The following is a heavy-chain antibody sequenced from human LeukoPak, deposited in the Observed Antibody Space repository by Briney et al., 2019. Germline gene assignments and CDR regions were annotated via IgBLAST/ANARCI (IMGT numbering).Heavy chain of an antibody. CDR3: ARLSAMLRGPEPIYYFDY. CDR2: ISGSGGST. CDR1: GFTFSSYG. V-gene: IGHV3-23*01. D-gene: IGHD3-10*01. J-gene: IGHJ4*01. Sequence: GGTLRLSCAASGFTFSSYGMSWVRQAPGKGLEWVSAISGSGGSTYYADSVKGRFTISRDNSKNTLYLQMNSLRAEDTAMYYCARLSAMLRGPEPIYYFDYWGQGTLVTVSS.